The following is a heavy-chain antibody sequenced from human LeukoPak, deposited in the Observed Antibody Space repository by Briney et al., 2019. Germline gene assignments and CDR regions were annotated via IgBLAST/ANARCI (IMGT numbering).Heavy chain of an antibody. CDR3: ARAPFVEYNTAFLV. CDR1: GGSISSYY. V-gene: IGHV4-59*01. D-gene: IGHD3-3*01. CDR2: THYSGTT. J-gene: IGHJ4*02. Sequence: PSETLSLTCTVSGGSISSYYWSWIRQPPGKGLEWIGYTHYSGTTNYNPSLKSRVTISVDTSKNQFSLRLSSVTAADTAVYYCARAPFVEYNTAFLVWGQGTLVTVSS.